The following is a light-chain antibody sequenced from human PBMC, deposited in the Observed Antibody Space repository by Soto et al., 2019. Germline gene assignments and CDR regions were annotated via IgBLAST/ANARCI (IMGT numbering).Light chain of an antibody. CDR3: QTWGTGLHVV. V-gene: IGLV2-18*01. J-gene: IGLJ2*01. CDR2: EVN. Sequence: QSALTQPPSVSASPGQSVTIPCTATSSDVGAYNRVSWYQQYPGTPPKLMISEVNNRPSGVPDRFSGSKSGNTASLTISGLQADDEADYYCQTWGTGLHVVFGGGTKVTVL. CDR1: SSDVGAYNR.